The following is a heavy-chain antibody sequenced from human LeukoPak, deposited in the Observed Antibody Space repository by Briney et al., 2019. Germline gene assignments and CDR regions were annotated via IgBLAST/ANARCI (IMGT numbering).Heavy chain of an antibody. Sequence: PGGSLRLSCAASGFTFSDHAMSWVRQAPAKGLEWVSSINGNGGGSYYIDSVKGRFTISRHNSKNTLYLQMNSLRAEDTAVYYCAKDLGSVVTPPSLDYWGQGTLVTVSS. J-gene: IGHJ4*02. CDR1: GFTFSDHA. V-gene: IGHV3-23*01. D-gene: IGHD4-23*01. CDR2: INGNGGGS. CDR3: AKDLGSVVTPPSLDY.